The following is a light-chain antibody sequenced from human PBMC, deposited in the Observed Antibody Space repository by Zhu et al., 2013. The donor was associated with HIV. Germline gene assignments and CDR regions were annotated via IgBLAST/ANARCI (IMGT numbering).Light chain of an antibody. CDR3: GAWDTSLSGGV. Sequence: QSVLTQPPSMSAAPGRKVTISCSGSSSDIGYNHVSWYQHLPGTAPKLIIYDNNKRPSGIPDRFSGSKSGTSATLGITGLQTGDEAEYYCGAWDTSLSGGVFGGGTKLTVL. CDR1: SSDIGYNH. V-gene: IGLV1-51*01. J-gene: IGLJ3*02. CDR2: DNN.